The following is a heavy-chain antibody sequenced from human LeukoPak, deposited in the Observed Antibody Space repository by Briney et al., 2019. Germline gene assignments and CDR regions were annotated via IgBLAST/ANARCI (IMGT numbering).Heavy chain of an antibody. V-gene: IGHV3-33*06. D-gene: IGHD3-10*01. CDR1: GFTFSSHG. CDR3: AKDLSYGSLWFDP. CDR2: IWYDGSRT. Sequence: PGGSLRLSCAASGFTFSSHGMQWVRQAPGKGLEWVALIWYDGSRTNYVDSVMGRFTISRDSSKNTLYLQMDNLRFEDTAVYFCAKDLSYGSLWFDPWGQGTLVTVSS. J-gene: IGHJ5*02.